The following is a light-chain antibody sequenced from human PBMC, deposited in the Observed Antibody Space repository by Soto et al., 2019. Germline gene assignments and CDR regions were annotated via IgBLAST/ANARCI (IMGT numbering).Light chain of an antibody. J-gene: IGKJ4*01. CDR1: QSVSSRY. Sequence: EIVLTQSPGTLSLSPGERATLSCRASQSVSSRYLAWYQQKPGQAPRLLIYGASSRATGIPDRFSGSGSGTDCPGTISRLEPEDFAVYYCQQYGSSPPGITFGGGTKVEIK. CDR2: GAS. CDR3: QQYGSSPPGIT. V-gene: IGKV3-20*01.